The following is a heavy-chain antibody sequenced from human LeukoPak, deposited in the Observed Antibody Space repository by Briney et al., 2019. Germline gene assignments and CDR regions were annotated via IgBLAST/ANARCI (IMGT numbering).Heavy chain of an antibody. V-gene: IGHV4-4*09. CDR1: GGSISSYY. CDR2: IYTSGST. J-gene: IGHJ3*02. Sequence: ASETLSLTCTVSGGSISSYYWSWIRQPPGKGLEWIGYIYTSGSTNYNPSLKSRVTISVDTSKNQFSLKLSSGTAADTAVYYCARLMSHDAFDIWGQGTMVTVSS. CDR3: ARLMSHDAFDI.